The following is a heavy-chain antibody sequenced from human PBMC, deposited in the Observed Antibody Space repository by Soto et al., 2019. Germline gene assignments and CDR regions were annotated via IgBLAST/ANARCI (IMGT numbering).Heavy chain of an antibody. CDR3: ARDRYNAFDI. CDR1: GGSFSGYY. Sequence: SETLSLTCAVSGGSFSGYYWSWIRQPPGKGLEWIGYIYYSGSTNYNPSLKSRVTISVDTSKNQFSLKLSSVTAADTAVYYCARDRYNAFDIWGQGTMVTVSS. D-gene: IGHD1-1*01. CDR2: IYYSGST. V-gene: IGHV4-59*01. J-gene: IGHJ3*02.